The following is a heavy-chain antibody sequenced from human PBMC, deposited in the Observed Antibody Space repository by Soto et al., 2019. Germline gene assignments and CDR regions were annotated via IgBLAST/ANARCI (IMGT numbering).Heavy chain of an antibody. CDR1: GFSLSTSGVG. CDR3: ALYYYDSSGYYY. Sequence: QITLKESGPTLVKPTQTLTLTCTFSGFSLSTSGVGVGWIRQPPGKALEWLALIYWDDDKPYSPSLKSRLTNTKDTSKNQVVLTMTNMDPVDTATYYCALYYYDSSGYYYWGQGTLVTVSS. CDR2: IYWDDDK. J-gene: IGHJ4*02. D-gene: IGHD3-22*01. V-gene: IGHV2-5*02.